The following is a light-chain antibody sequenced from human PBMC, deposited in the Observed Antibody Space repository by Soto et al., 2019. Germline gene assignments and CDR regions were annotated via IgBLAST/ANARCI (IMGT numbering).Light chain of an antibody. CDR3: QQTSSFPLT. CDR2: AAS. J-gene: IGKJ4*01. Sequence: DIQMTQSPSFLSASVGARVTTTCRASQGITTWLAWYQQKPGRAPTLLIHAASSLESGVPSRFSGSGSGTDCTLTISSLQPEDFATYYCQQTSSFPLTFGGGTKVEIK. CDR1: QGITTW. V-gene: IGKV1-12*01.